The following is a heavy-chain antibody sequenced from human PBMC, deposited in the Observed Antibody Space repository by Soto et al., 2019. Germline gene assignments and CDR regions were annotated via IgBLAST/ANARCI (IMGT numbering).Heavy chain of an antibody. J-gene: IGHJ4*02. CDR3: ARNGPGIAAARTFFAY. D-gene: IGHD6-13*01. V-gene: IGHV3-30-3*01. CDR2: ISYDGSNK. Sequence: GGSLRLSCAASGFTFSSYAMHWVRQAPGKGLEWVAVISYDGSNKYYADSVKGRFTISRDNSKNTLYLQMNSLRAEDTAVYYCARNGPGIAAARTFFAYWGQGTLVTGSS. CDR1: GFTFSSYA.